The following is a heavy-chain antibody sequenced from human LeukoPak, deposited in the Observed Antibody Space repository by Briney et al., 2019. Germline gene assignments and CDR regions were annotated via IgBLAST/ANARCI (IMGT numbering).Heavy chain of an antibody. J-gene: IGHJ4*02. D-gene: IGHD5-18*01. Sequence: PGGSLRLSCAASGFTFSSYAMSWVRQAPGKGLEWVSAISGSGGSTYYADSVKGRFTISRDNSKNTQYLQMNSLRAEDTAVYYCAKSGRGGSYAGFDYWGQGTLVTVSS. CDR3: AKSGRGGSYAGFDY. CDR2: ISGSGGST. CDR1: GFTFSSYA. V-gene: IGHV3-23*01.